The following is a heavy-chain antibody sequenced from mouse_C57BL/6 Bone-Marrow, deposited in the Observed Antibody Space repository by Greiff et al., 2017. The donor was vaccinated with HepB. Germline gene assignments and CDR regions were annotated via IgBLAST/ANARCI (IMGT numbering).Heavy chain of an antibody. Sequence: EVKVVESGGGLVQPKGSLKLSCAASGFSFNTYAMNWVRQAPGKGLEWVARIRSKSNNYATYYADSVKDRFTISRDDSESMLYLQMNNLKTEDTAMYYCVRRGSNYPYYAMDYWGQGTSVTVSS. V-gene: IGHV10-1*01. J-gene: IGHJ4*01. CDR1: GFSFNTYA. CDR3: VRRGSNYPYYAMDY. D-gene: IGHD2-5*01. CDR2: IRSKSNNYAT.